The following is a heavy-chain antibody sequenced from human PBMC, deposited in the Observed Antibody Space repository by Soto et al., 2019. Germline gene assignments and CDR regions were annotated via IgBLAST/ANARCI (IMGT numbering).Heavy chain of an antibody. CDR1: GFTFDDYA. CDR2: ISWNSGSI. CDR3: ARGGLQIAL. D-gene: IGHD1-26*01. J-gene: IGHJ2*01. V-gene: IGHV3-9*01. Sequence: GGSLRLSCAASGFTFDDYAMHWVRQAPGKGLEWVSGISWNSGSIGYADSVKGRFTISRDNAKNSLYLQMNSLRAEDTALYYCARGGLQIALWGRGTLVTVSS.